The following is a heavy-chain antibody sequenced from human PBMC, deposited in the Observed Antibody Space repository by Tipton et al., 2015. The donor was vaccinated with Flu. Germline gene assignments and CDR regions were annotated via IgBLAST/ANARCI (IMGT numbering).Heavy chain of an antibody. Sequence: TLSLTCSVSGGSISGHYWNWIRQPPGKGLEWIGSVSHSGSTSYNPSLKSRIVMSIDTSKSQFSLTLRSVTAADTAVYYCARDRYDILTGSFSWFDPWGQGTLVTVSS. CDR3: ARDRYDILTGSFSWFDP. D-gene: IGHD3-9*01. CDR2: VSHSGST. V-gene: IGHV4-59*11. J-gene: IGHJ5*02. CDR1: GGSISGHY.